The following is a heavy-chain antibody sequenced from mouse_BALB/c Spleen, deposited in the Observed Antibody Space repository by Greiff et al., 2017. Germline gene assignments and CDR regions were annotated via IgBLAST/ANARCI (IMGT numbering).Heavy chain of an antibody. CDR1: GYTFSSYW. D-gene: IGHD4-1*01. CDR2: ILPGSGST. J-gene: IGHJ4*01. Sequence: QVQLKESGAELMKPGASVKISCKATGYTFSSYWIEWVKQRPGHGLEWIGEILPGSGSTNYNEKFKGKATFTADTSSNTAYMQLSSLTSEDSAVYYCARVLGHYYAMDYWGQGTSVTVSS. V-gene: IGHV1-9*01. CDR3: ARVLGHYYAMDY.